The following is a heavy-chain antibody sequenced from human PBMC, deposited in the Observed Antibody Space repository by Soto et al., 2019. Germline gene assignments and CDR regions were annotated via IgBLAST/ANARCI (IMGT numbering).Heavy chain of an antibody. CDR1: GYSFTTYG. Sequence: ASVKVSCKTSGYSFTTYGISWVRQAPGQGLEWMGWTSSNNGKTKYAQKFQGRVTMTTDKSTNTAHMELRSLRSEDTAVYYCARDHGGNRNWFDPWGQGTLVTVSS. J-gene: IGHJ5*02. CDR3: ARDHGGNRNWFDP. D-gene: IGHD5-18*01. CDR2: TSSNNGKT. V-gene: IGHV1-18*01.